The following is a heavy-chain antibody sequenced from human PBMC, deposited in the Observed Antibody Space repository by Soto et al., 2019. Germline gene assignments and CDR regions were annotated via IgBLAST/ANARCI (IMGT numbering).Heavy chain of an antibody. CDR1: GGSTTNYY. CDR3: ARDFDVNTALDYWYFDL. V-gene: IGHV4-4*07. J-gene: IGHJ2*01. D-gene: IGHD5-18*01. Sequence: QVQLQASGPGLVKPSETLSLTCTVSGGSTTNYYWSWLRQPAGKGLEYIGRIYGSGRTNYNPSLKNRVTMSVSLNQMSLRLTSVTAADTAVYYCARDFDVNTALDYWYFDLWGRGALVTVSS. CDR2: IYGSGRT.